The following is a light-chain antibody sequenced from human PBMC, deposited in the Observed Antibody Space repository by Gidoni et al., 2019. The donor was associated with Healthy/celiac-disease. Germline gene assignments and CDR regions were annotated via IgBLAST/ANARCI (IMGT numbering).Light chain of an antibody. Sequence: QSVPPQPPSASGTPGPRATISCSGSSSNIGSNTVNWYQQLPGTAPKLLIYSNNQRPSGVPDRFSGSKSGTSASLAISGLQSEDEADYYCAAWDDSLNGQVFGTGTKVTVL. V-gene: IGLV1-44*01. CDR2: SNN. CDR1: SSNIGSNT. J-gene: IGLJ1*01. CDR3: AAWDDSLNGQV.